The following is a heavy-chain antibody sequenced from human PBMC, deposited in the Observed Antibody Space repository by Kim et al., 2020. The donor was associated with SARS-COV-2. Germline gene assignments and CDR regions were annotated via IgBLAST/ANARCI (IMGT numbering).Heavy chain of an antibody. CDR1: GGSISSSSDY. D-gene: IGHD2-2*01. CDR2: IYYIGST. V-gene: IGHV4-39*01. Sequence: SETLSLTCTVSGGSISSSSDYWGWIRQPPGKGLEWMGRIYYIGSTYYNSSLKSRVTISVDTSKNQFSLKLSSVTAADTAVYYCERAVPAVIVFFDYWGQGILVTLSS. CDR3: ERAVPAVIVFFDY. J-gene: IGHJ4*02.